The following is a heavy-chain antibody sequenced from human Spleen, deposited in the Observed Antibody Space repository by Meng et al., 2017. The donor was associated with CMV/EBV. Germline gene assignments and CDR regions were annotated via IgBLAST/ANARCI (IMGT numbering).Heavy chain of an antibody. CDR3: AKDRGPRWHTSGYYPYYYYYGMDV. J-gene: IGHJ6*02. CDR1: GFTFSSYW. D-gene: IGHD5-12*01. V-gene: IGHV3-74*01. Sequence: GKSLKISCTASGFTFSSYWMHWVRQAPGKGLVWVSRIKSDGSSTHYADSVKGRFTISRDNAKNTLYLQMKSLRVEDTAVYYCAKDRGPRWHTSGYYPYYYYYGMDVWGQGTTVTVSS. CDR2: IKSDGSST.